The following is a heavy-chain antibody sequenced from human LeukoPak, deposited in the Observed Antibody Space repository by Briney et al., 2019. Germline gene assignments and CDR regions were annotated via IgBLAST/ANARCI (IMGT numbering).Heavy chain of an antibody. CDR3: ARLLAYCGGDCPTHAFDI. D-gene: IGHD2-21*02. Sequence: PSETLSLTCTVSGGSISSGGYYWSWIRQPPGKGLEWIGYIYHSGSTYYNPSLKSRVTVSVDTSKNQFSLKLSSVTAADTAVYYCARLLAYCGGDCPTHAFDIWGQGTMVTVSS. CDR1: GGSISSGGYY. V-gene: IGHV4-30-2*01. J-gene: IGHJ3*02. CDR2: IYHSGST.